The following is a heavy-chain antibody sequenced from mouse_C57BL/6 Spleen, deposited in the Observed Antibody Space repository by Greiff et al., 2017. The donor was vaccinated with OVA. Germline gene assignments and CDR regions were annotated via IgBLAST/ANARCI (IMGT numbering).Heavy chain of an antibody. CDR3: ARGGLRLWYCDV. Sequence: VQLQQSGAELVKPGASVKISCKASGYAFSSYWMNWVKQRPGKGLEWIGQIYPGDGDTNYNGKFKGKATLTADKSSSTAYMQLSSLTSEDSAVYFCARGGLRLWYCDVWGTGTTVTVSS. V-gene: IGHV1-80*01. D-gene: IGHD2-4*01. J-gene: IGHJ1*03. CDR2: IYPGDGDT. CDR1: GYAFSSYW.